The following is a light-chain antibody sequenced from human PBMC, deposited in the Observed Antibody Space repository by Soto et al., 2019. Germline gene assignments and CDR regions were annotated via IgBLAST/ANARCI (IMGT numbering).Light chain of an antibody. CDR1: SSDVGAYYS. Sequence: QSVLTQPASVSGSPGQSITISCTGTSSDVGAYYSVSWYQHHPGKAPKLIIYGVTNRPSGVSNRFSGSKSGNTASLTISGLQAEDEADYHCSSYTSGSSHYVFGTGTKVTDL. CDR3: SSYTSGSSHYV. J-gene: IGLJ1*01. CDR2: GVT. V-gene: IGLV2-14*01.